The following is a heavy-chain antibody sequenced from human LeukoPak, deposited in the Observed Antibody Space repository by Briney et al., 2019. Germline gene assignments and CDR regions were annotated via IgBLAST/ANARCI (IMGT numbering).Heavy chain of an antibody. CDR2: INHSGST. Sequence: SETLSLTCAVYGGSFSGYYWSWIRQPPGKGLEWIGEINHSGSTNYNPSLKSRVTISVDTSKNQFSLKLSSVTAADTAVYYCARLPNRRITGTTIDYWGQGTLVTVSS. J-gene: IGHJ4*02. V-gene: IGHV4-34*01. D-gene: IGHD1-7*01. CDR3: ARLPNRRITGTTIDY. CDR1: GGSFSGYY.